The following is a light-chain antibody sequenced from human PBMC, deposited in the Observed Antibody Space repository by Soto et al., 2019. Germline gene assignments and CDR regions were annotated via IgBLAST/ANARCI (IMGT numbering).Light chain of an antibody. Sequence: QAVVTQPPSASGTPGQRVTISCSGSTSNVGTNSVIWYQQLPGLAPKLLLYNNNHRPSWVPDRFSGSKSGTSASLAISGLQAEDEADYYCAAWDDSLNGHAVFGGGTQLTVL. J-gene: IGLJ7*01. CDR1: TSNVGTNS. CDR3: AAWDDSLNGHAV. CDR2: NNN. V-gene: IGLV1-44*01.